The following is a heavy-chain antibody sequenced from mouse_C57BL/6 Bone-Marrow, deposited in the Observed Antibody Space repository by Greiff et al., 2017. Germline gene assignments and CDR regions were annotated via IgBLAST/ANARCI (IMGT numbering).Heavy chain of an antibody. D-gene: IGHD1-1*01. CDR1: GFNFNDYY. J-gene: IGHJ3*01. CDR3: ARYIHYYYGSSSGMLVY. CDR2: IDPGDGGT. V-gene: IGHV14-2*01. Sequence: DVQLQESGAELVKPGASVKLSCTASGFNFNDYYMHWVKQRPEQGLEWIGRIDPGDGGTKYDPKVQGKATITADTSSNTAYLQLSSLTSEDTAVDYSARYIHYYYGSSSGMLVYGGQGPRVTVPA.